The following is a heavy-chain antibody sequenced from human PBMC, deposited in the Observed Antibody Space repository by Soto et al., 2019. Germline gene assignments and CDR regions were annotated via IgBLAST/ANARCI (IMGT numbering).Heavy chain of an antibody. CDR3: AREQYTLNYAGY. CDR1: GFTFRNYY. V-gene: IGHV3-74*01. Sequence: EVQLVESGGALVQPGGSLSLSCEASGFTFRNYYMHWVRQAPGKGLMWVARIDRNGRNSVYSDSVKGRFTVSRDNAKNTLFLQIVSLTAEDTAVYYCAREQYTLNYAGYWGQGTQGTVS. D-gene: IGHD2-2*01. J-gene: IGHJ1*01. CDR2: IDRNGRNS.